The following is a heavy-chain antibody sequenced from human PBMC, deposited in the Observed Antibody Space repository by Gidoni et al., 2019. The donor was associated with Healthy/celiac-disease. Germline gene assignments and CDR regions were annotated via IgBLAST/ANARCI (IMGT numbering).Heavy chain of an antibody. J-gene: IGHJ3*02. Sequence: QVQLVQSGAEVKKPGASVKVSCKASGYTFTSYYMHWVRQAPGQGLEWMGIINPSGGSTSYAQKFQGRVTMTRDTSTSTVYMELSSLRSEDTAVYYCAREGQQLVHGNDAFDIWGQGTMVTVSS. CDR3: AREGQQLVHGNDAFDI. CDR1: GYTFTSYY. CDR2: INPSGGST. D-gene: IGHD6-13*01. V-gene: IGHV1-46*01.